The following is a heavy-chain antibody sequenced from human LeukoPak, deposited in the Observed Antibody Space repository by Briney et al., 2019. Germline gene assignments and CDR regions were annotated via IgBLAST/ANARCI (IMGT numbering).Heavy chain of an antibody. D-gene: IGHD4-17*01. CDR3: AKDSGGYGDSLHFDY. Sequence: GRSLRLSCAASGFTFSSYGMHWVRQAPGKGREWVAVISYEGSNKYYADSVKGRVTISRDNSKNTLYLQINRLRAEDTAVYYCAKDSGGYGDSLHFDYWGQGTLVTVSS. V-gene: IGHV3-30*18. J-gene: IGHJ4*02. CDR1: GFTFSSYG. CDR2: ISYEGSNK.